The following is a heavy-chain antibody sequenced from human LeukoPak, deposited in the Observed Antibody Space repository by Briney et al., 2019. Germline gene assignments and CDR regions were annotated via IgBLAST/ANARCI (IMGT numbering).Heavy chain of an antibody. V-gene: IGHV3-30*18. CDR1: GFTFSSYG. CDR2: ISYDGSNK. J-gene: IGHJ4*02. D-gene: IGHD3-9*01. Sequence: SGGSLRLSCAASGFTFSSYGMHWVRQAPGKGLEWVAVISYDGSNKYYADSVKGRFTISRDNSKNTLYLQMNGLRAEDTAVYYCAKEGYDILTEFDCWGQGTLVTVSS. CDR3: AKEGYDILTEFDC.